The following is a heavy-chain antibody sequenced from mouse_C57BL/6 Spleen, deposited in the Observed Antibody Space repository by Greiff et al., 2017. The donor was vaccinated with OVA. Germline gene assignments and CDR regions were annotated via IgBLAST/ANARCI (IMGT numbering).Heavy chain of an antibody. V-gene: IGHV1-80*01. D-gene: IGHD2-1*01. J-gene: IGHJ1*03. Sequence: LQESGAELVKPGASVKISCKASGYAFSSYWMNWVKQRPGKGLEWIGQIYPGDGDTNYNGKFKGKATLTADKSSSTAYMQLSSLTSEDSAVYFCARLSTRGYFDVWGTGTTVTVSS. CDR2: IYPGDGDT. CDR1: GYAFSSYW. CDR3: ARLSTRGYFDV.